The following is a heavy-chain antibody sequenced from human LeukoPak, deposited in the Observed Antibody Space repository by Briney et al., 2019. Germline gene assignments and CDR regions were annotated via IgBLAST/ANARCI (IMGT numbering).Heavy chain of an antibody. V-gene: IGHV3-7*01. CDR3: ARDMGANYYGSGSYFKGSPDY. CDR2: IKHDESEK. CDR1: GFTLSNFP. Sequence: PGGSLRLSCAASGFTLSNFPMSWVRQAPGRGLEWVAIIKHDESEKYYVDSVKGRFTISRDNAKNSLYLQMNSLRAEDTAVYYCARDMGANYYGSGSYFKGSPDYWGQGTLVTVSS. D-gene: IGHD3-10*01. J-gene: IGHJ4*02.